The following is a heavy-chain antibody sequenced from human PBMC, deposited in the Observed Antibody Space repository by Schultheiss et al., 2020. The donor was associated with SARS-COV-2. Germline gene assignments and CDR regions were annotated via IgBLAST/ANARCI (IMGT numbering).Heavy chain of an antibody. CDR2: INHSGST. Sequence: SETLSLTCTVSGGSISSGGYYWSWIRQPPGKGLEWIGEINHSGSTNYNPSLKSRVTISVDTSKNQFSLKLSSVTAADTAVYYCARVGQLTYFDLWGRGTLVTVSS. D-gene: IGHD5-18*01. V-gene: IGHV4-39*07. CDR3: ARVGQLTYFDL. J-gene: IGHJ2*01. CDR1: GGSISSGGYY.